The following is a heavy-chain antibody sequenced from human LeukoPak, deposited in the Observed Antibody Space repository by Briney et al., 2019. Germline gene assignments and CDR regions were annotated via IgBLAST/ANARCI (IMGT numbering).Heavy chain of an antibody. Sequence: GGSLRLSGAASGFTFDDYAMHWVRQGPGKGLEWGSGISWNSGRIGYADSVKGRFIISRDNAKNSLYLQMNSLRSEDTAFYYCAKATYSTSPGYYFDYWGQGTLVTVSS. CDR3: AKATYSTSPGYYFDY. CDR2: ISWNSGRI. J-gene: IGHJ4*02. CDR1: GFTFDDYA. V-gene: IGHV3-9*01. D-gene: IGHD6-6*01.